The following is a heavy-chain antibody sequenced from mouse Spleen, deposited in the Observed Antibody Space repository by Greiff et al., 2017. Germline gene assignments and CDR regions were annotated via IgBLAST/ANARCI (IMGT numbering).Heavy chain of an antibody. J-gene: IGHJ3*01. CDR3: AKGRGVFYGSSDAWFAY. CDR1: GYTFTSYW. Sequence: QVQLQQPGTELVKPGASVKLSCKASGYTFTSYWMHWVKQRPGQGLEWIGNINPSNGGTNYNEKFKSKATLTVDKSSSTAYMQLSSLTSEDSAVYYCAKGRGVFYGSSDAWFAYWGQGTLVTVSA. D-gene: IGHD1-1*01. CDR2: INPSNGGT. V-gene: IGHV1-53*01.